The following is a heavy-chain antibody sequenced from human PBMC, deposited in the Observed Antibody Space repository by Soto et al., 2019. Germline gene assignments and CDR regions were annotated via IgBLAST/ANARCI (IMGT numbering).Heavy chain of an antibody. J-gene: IGHJ6*03. CDR1: GYTFTSYD. CDR3: AITSPLWFGELLSSGPDQTSYYYMHV. CDR2: MNPNSGNT. D-gene: IGHD3-10*01. V-gene: IGHV1-8*01. Sequence: ASVKVSCKASGYTFTSYDINWVRQATGQGLEWMGWMNPNSGNTGYAQKFQGRVTMTRNTSISTAYMELSSLRSEDTAVYYCAITSPLWFGELLSSGPDQTSYYYMHVWGKGTTVTGSS.